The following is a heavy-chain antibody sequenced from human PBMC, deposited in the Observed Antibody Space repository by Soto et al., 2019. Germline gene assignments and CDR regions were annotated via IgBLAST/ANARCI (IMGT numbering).Heavy chain of an antibody. Sequence: EVQMVESGGGLVQPGGSLRLSCAGSGFTFSPYNMDWVRQAPGKGLEWISYITNTGETIYYADSVRGRFTISRDNAKNALFLQMNSLRDEDTAVYYCARDGDRGYDMDVWGQGTTVTVSS. V-gene: IGHV3-48*02. J-gene: IGHJ6*02. CDR3: ARDGDRGYDMDV. CDR1: GFTFSPYN. CDR2: ITNTGETI.